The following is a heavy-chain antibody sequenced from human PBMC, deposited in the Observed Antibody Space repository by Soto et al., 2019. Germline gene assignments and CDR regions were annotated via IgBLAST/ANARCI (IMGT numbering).Heavy chain of an antibody. CDR3: ARDGHNYDSSGYPIHYYYYGMDV. CDR2: IWYDGSNK. V-gene: IGHV3-33*01. CDR1: GFTFSSYG. J-gene: IGHJ6*02. D-gene: IGHD3-22*01. Sequence: GGSLRLSCAVSGFTFSSYGMHWVRQAPGKGLEWVAVIWYDGSNKYYADSVKGRFTISRDNSKNTLYLQMNSLRAEDTAVYYCARDGHNYDSSGYPIHYYYYGMDVWGQGTTVTVSS.